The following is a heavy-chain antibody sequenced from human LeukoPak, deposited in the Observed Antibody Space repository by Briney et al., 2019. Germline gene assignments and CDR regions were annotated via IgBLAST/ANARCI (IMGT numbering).Heavy chain of an antibody. D-gene: IGHD5-12*01. V-gene: IGHV4-39*07. J-gene: IGHJ6*02. CDR3: ARVIRGYSGYGYYYAMDV. CDR1: GGSISISSYS. CDR2: IHYSGSA. Sequence: SETLSLTCTVSGGSISISSYSWGWIRQPPGKGLEYIGTIHYSGSAYYNPSLTSRVTISVDTSKNQFSLKLSSVTDADTAVYRCARVIRGYSGYGYYYAMDVWGQGTTVTVSS.